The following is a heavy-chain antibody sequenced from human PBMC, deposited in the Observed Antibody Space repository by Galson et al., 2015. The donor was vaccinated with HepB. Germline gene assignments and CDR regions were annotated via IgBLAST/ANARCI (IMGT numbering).Heavy chain of an antibody. CDR3: ALSGALDGYNKH. V-gene: IGHV3-23*01. J-gene: IGHJ4*02. CDR1: GFTFSSYA. Sequence: SLRLSCAASGFTFSSYAMSWVRQAPGKGLEWVSAISGSGGSTYYADSVKGRFTISRDNSKNTLYLQMNSLRAEDTAVYYCALSGALDGYNKHWGQGTLVTVSS. CDR2: ISGSGGST. D-gene: IGHD5-24*01.